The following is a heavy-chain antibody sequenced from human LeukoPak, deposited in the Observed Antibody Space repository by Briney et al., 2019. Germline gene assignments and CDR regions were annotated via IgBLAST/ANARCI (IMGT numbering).Heavy chain of an antibody. CDR2: INPSGGST. CDR1: GYTFTSYY. D-gene: IGHD6-19*01. Sequence: ASVKVSCKASGYTFTSYYMHWVRQAPGQGLEWMGIINPSGGSTSYVQKFQGRVTMTRDTSTSTVYMELSSLRSEDTAVYYCARDSSPVYSSGTLDYWGQGTLVTVSS. J-gene: IGHJ4*02. V-gene: IGHV1-46*01. CDR3: ARDSSPVYSSGTLDY.